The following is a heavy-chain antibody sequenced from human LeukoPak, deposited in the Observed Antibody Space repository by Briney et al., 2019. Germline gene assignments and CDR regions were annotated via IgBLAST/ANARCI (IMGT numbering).Heavy chain of an antibody. Sequence: GRSLRLSCAASGFTFSSYEMNWVRQAPGKGLEWVSYISSSGSTIYYADSVKGRFTISRDNAKNSLYLQMNSLRAEDTAVYYCARESGYYNFDYWGQGTLVTVSS. CDR1: GFTFSSYE. CDR3: ARESGYYNFDY. V-gene: IGHV3-48*03. J-gene: IGHJ4*02. D-gene: IGHD3-9*01. CDR2: ISSSGSTI.